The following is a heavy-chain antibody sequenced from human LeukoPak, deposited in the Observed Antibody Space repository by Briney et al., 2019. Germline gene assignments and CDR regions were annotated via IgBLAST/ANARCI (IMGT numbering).Heavy chain of an antibody. CDR2: INPNSGGT. D-gene: IGHD6-19*01. J-gene: IGHJ4*02. CDR1: GYTFTGYY. V-gene: IGHV1-2*02. CDR3: ARAHYSSGWVPFDY. Sequence: ASVKVSCKASGYTFTGYYMHWVRQAPGQGLEWMGWINPNSGGTNYAQKFQGRVTMTRDTSISTAYVELSRLRSDDTAVYYCARAHYSSGWVPFDYWGQGTLVIVSS.